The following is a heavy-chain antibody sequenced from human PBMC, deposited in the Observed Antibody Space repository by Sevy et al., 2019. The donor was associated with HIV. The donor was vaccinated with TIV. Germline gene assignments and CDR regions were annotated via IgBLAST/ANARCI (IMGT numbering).Heavy chain of an antibody. CDR3: ANSRGRFDGSSWIYYYYAMDV. D-gene: IGHD6-13*01. V-gene: IGHV3-30*18. CDR1: GFTFRNYG. CDR2: ISNDGTDK. Sequence: GGSLRLSCAASGFTFRNYGMHWVRQAPGKGLEWVALISNDGTDKNYVDSVKGRFTISRDNSKDTQYLQMNSLRTDDTVVYYCANSRGRFDGSSWIYYYYAMDVWGQGTTVTVSS. J-gene: IGHJ6*02.